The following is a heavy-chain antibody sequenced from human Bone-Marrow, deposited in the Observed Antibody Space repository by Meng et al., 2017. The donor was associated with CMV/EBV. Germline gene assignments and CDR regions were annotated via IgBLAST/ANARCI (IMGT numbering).Heavy chain of an antibody. Sequence: FPSYWIGWVRQMPGKGLEWMGFIYPGDSDTRYSPSFQGQVTISADKSISTAYLQWSSLKASDTAMYYCARRTYRRDGYNFVYYFDYWGQGTLVTVSS. CDR3: ARRTYRRDGYNFVYYFDY. V-gene: IGHV5-51*01. J-gene: IGHJ4*02. CDR2: IYPGDSDT. CDR1: FPSYW. D-gene: IGHD5-24*01.